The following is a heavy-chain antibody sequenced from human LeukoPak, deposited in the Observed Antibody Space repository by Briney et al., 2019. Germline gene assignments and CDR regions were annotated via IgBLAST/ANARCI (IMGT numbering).Heavy chain of an antibody. CDR2: IRSKANSYAT. CDR3: TRLSPIAARVPC. V-gene: IGHV3-73*01. J-gene: IGHJ4*02. Sequence: GGSLRLSCAASGFTFSGSAMPWVRQASGKGLEWVGRIRSKANSYATAYAASVKGRFTISRDDSKNTAYLQMNSLKTEDTAVYYCTRLSPIAARVPCWGQGTLVTVSS. CDR1: GFTFSGSA. D-gene: IGHD6-25*01.